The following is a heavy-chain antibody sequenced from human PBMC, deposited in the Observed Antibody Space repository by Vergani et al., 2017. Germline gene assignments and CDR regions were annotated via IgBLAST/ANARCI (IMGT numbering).Heavy chain of an antibody. CDR1: GYSFTSYW. V-gene: IGHV5-10-1*03. CDR3: AASIAAAGTIGVFDI. D-gene: IGHD6-13*01. J-gene: IGHJ3*02. Sequence: EVQLVQSGAEVKKPGESLRISCKGSGYSFTSYWISWVRQMPGKGLEWMGRIDPSDSYTNYSPSFQGHVTISAYKSISTAYLQWSSLKASDTAMYYCAASIAAAGTIGVFDIWGQGTMVTVSS. CDR2: IDPSDSYT.